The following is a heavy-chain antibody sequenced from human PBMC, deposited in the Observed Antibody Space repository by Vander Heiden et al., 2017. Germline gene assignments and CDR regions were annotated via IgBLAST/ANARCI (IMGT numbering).Heavy chain of an antibody. CDR3: ARGGGAYCGGDCWRGFDY. Sequence: EVQLVESGGGLIQPGGSLRLSCAASGFSVSSNYMSWVRQAPGQGLEWVSVIYSGVSTYYADSVKGRFTISRDNSRNTLSLQMNSLRAEDTAVYYCARGGGAYCGGDCWRGFDYWGQGTLVTVSS. V-gene: IGHV3-53*01. D-gene: IGHD2-21*02. J-gene: IGHJ4*02. CDR2: IYSGVST. CDR1: GFSVSSNY.